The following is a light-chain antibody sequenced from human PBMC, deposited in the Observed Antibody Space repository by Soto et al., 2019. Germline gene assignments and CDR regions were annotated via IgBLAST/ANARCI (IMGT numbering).Light chain of an antibody. J-gene: IGKJ4*01. Sequence: DIQLTQSPSFLSASVGDRVTITCRPSQGINSHLAWYQQGPGKAPKLLIYAASTLQSGVPSMFSGSASGTEFTLTISSLQPEDFATYYCLQVSGYPLNFGGGTKVDIK. V-gene: IGKV1-9*01. CDR3: LQVSGYPLN. CDR1: QGINSH. CDR2: AAS.